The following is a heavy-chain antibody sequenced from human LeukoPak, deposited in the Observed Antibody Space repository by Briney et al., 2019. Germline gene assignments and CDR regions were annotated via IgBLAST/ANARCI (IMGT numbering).Heavy chain of an antibody. Sequence: GGSLRLSCAASGFTFSSYWMNWVRQAPGKGLEWVANIKQDGSEKDYVDSVKGRFTVSRDNAKNSLYLQMNSLRVEDTAVYYCARDSDVPFDYWGQGTLVTVSS. V-gene: IGHV3-7*01. CDR3: ARDSDVPFDY. CDR2: IKQDGSEK. J-gene: IGHJ4*02. D-gene: IGHD3-16*01. CDR1: GFTFSSYW.